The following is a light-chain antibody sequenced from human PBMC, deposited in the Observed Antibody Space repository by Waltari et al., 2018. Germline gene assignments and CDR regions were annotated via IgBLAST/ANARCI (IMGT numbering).Light chain of an antibody. Sequence: ELVMTQSPATLSVSPGESASLSCRASQSASTSLAWYQQTPGQVPRLLIYRASTRAAGIPDRFSGSGSGTEFTLTISSLQSEDSAIYYCQQYNIWPWTFGQGTKVDIK. J-gene: IGKJ1*01. V-gene: IGKV3-15*01. CDR3: QQYNIWPWT. CDR1: QSASTS. CDR2: RAS.